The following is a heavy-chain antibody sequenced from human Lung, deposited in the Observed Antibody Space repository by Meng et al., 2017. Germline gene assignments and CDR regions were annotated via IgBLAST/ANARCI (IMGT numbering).Heavy chain of an antibody. CDR3: ARGPTTMAHDFDY. CDR1: GGSFSDYY. V-gene: IGHV4-34*01. CDR2: INHSGST. J-gene: IGHJ4*02. Sequence: QVQPQPWGEGRLKPSETLSLTCVVSGGSFSDYYWSWIRQPPGKGLEWIGEINHSGSTNYNPSLESRATISVDTSQNNLSLKLSSVTAADSAVYYCARGPTTMAHDFDYWGQGTLVTVSS. D-gene: IGHD4-11*01.